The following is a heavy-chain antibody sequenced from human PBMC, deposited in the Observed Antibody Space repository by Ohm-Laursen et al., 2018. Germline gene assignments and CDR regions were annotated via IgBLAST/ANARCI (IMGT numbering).Heavy chain of an antibody. J-gene: IGHJ6*02. CDR1: GFTFSTYA. Sequence: SLRLSCAASGFTFSTYAMSWVRQAPGKGLEWVSSIRGRGGSTYYADSVMARFTTSRDNSKNTLHLQMNSLRAEDTAVYYCAKDKVWREGSPEDYFYGMDVWGQGTTVTVSS. CDR3: AKDKVWREGSPEDYFYGMDV. V-gene: IGHV3-23*01. D-gene: IGHD3-10*01. CDR2: IRGRGGST.